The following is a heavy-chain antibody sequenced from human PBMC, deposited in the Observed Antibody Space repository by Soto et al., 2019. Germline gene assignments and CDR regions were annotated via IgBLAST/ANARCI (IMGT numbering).Heavy chain of an antibody. CDR2: ISSSSSYI. CDR3: ARDNVGYVKEYYYYYMDV. V-gene: IGHV3-21*01. J-gene: IGHJ6*03. CDR1: GFTFSSYS. D-gene: IGHD3-16*01. Sequence: GGSLRLSCAASGFTFSSYSMNWVRQAPGKGLEWVSSISSSSSYIYYADSVKGRFTISRDNAKNSLYLQMNSLRAEDTAVYYCARDNVGYVKEYYYYYMDVWGKGTTVTVSS.